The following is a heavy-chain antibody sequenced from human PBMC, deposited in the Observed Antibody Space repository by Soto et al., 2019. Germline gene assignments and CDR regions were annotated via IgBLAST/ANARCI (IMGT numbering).Heavy chain of an antibody. D-gene: IGHD3-9*01. V-gene: IGHV1-18*04. CDR2: FSAYNGNT. CDR3: ARGLPVLRYFDWLLGNFDY. CDR1: GYTFTSYG. J-gene: IGHJ4*02. Sequence: QVQLVQSGAEVKKPRASVKVSCKASGYTFTSYGISWVRQAPGQGLEWMGWFSAYNGNTNYAQKLQGRVTMTTDTATSTAYMALSSVRSDDTAVYYCARGLPVLRYFDWLLGNFDYWGQGTLVTVSS.